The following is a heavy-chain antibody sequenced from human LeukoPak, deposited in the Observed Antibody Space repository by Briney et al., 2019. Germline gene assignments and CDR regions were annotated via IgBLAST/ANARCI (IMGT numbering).Heavy chain of an antibody. D-gene: IGHD5-18*01. Sequence: GGSLRLSCAASGFSFSSYWMHWVRQAPGKGLVWVSRINRDGSSTSYADSVKGRFTISRDNAKNTLYLQMNSLRAENTAVYYCAREIVDTEGNYWGQGTLVTVSS. CDR2: INRDGSST. CDR3: AREIVDTEGNY. CDR1: GFSFSSYW. J-gene: IGHJ4*02. V-gene: IGHV3-74*01.